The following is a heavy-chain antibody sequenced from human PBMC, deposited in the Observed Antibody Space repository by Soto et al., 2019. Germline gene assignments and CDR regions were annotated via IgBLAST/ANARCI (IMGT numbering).Heavy chain of an antibody. CDR1: GISLITRGVG. D-gene: IGHD3-10*01. CDR2: IYWDDDT. V-gene: IGHV2-5*02. J-gene: IGHJ5*02. Sequence: QITLKEAGPTLVKPTQTLTLTCSFSGISLITRGVGVGWIRQPPGKSLEWLALIYWDDDTGYSTSLRNRLTITMDTSRNQVVLTMTNMDPADTGTYYCAHTMAPIILDPWGQLILLTVSS. CDR3: AHTMAPIILDP.